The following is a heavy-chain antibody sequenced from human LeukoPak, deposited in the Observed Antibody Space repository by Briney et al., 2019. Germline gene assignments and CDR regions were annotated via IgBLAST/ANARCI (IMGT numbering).Heavy chain of an antibody. Sequence: SETLSLTCTVSGGSISSGSYYWSWIRQPAGKGLEWIGRIYTSWSTNYNPSLKSRVTISVDTSKNQFSLKLSSVTAADTAVYYCARSTTLNYYYYCMDVWGKGTTVTVSS. CDR1: GGSISSGSYY. D-gene: IGHD4-11*01. CDR3: ARSTTLNYYYYCMDV. CDR2: IYTSWST. J-gene: IGHJ6*03. V-gene: IGHV4-61*02.